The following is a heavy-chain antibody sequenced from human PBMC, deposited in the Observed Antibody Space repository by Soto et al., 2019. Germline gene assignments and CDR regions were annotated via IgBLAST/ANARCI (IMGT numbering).Heavy chain of an antibody. D-gene: IGHD4-17*01. CDR2: IYYIGNT. CDR3: ARVSNAYGGNGALDY. V-gene: IGHV4-59*01. Sequence: QVQLQESGPGLVKPSETLSLTCTVSGGSISGFYWIWIRQSPGKGLEWIGYIYYIGNTNYNPSLKSRVTISVDTYKNQFSLHLSSVTAADTDVYYCARVSNAYGGNGALDYWGQGTGVTVAS. CDR1: GGSISGFY. J-gene: IGHJ4*02.